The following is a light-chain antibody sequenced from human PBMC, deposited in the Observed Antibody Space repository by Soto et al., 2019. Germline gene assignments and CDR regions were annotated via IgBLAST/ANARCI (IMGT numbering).Light chain of an antibody. V-gene: IGKV3-11*01. CDR2: DAS. CDR3: QKGGD. Sequence: EVMLTQSPATLSLSPGERATLSCRVSQSVASYLAWYQQKPGQAPRLLIYDASNRATGIPARFSGSGSGTDFTLTISSLEPEDFAVYYCQKGGDFGLGTRLEIK. CDR1: QSVASY. J-gene: IGKJ5*01.